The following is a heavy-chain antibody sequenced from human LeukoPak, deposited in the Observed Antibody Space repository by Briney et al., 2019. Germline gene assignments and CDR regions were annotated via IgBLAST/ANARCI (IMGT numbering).Heavy chain of an antibody. CDR2: VYYSGTT. Sequence: SETLSLTCTVSSGSISTYYWGWIRQPPGKGLEWIGCVYYSGTTYYNPSLKSRVTISVDSSKNQFSLKLHSVTASDTAVYHCARDGGTYGMDVWGQGTTVTVSS. CDR1: SGSISTYY. D-gene: IGHD3-16*01. J-gene: IGHJ6*02. V-gene: IGHV4-59*01. CDR3: ARDGGTYGMDV.